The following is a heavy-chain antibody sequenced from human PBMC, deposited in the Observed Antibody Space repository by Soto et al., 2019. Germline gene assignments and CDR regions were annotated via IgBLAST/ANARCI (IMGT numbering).Heavy chain of an antibody. Sequence: QVQLLESGPGLVRPSQTLSLTCTVSGDSISSGGYYWTWIRQHPGEGLQWIAYIYASGNTYYNPSLRSRVSISAGTSQNQFVLRFNSVTAADTALSFCARGSTYGVGGTHAWFDHWGQGVLVTVSS. D-gene: IGHD4-17*01. CDR2: IYASGNT. CDR1: GDSISSGGYY. CDR3: ARGSTYGVGGTHAWFDH. J-gene: IGHJ5*02. V-gene: IGHV4-31*03.